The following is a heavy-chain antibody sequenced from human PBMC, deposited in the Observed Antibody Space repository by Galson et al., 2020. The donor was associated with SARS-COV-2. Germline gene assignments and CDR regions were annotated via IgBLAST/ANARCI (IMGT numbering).Heavy chain of an antibody. D-gene: IGHD5-12*01. CDR3: ASAYDGGYWYGRDD. J-gene: IGHJ6*02. CDR1: GFTFSSYA. CDR2: ISYDGSNK. V-gene: IGHV3-30*04. Sequence: GESLKISCAASGFTFSSYAMHWVRQAPGKGLEWVAVISYDGSNKYYADSVKGRFTFSSDNSKNTLYPQMNSLRAEDTAVYYCASAYDGGYWYGRDDWGQGTTVTVSS.